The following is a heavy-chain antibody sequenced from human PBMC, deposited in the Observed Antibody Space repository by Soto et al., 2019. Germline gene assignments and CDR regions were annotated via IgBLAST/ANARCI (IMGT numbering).Heavy chain of an antibody. V-gene: IGHV3-30*18. D-gene: IGHD3-22*01. J-gene: IGHJ4*02. CDR1: RFTFSTYG. CDR2: ISYDGSNK. Sequence: GGSLRLPCAASRFTFSTYGMHWFRQAPGKGLEGVAVISYDGSNKYYPDSVKGRFTISRDNSKNTLYLQMNSLRAEDTAVYYCAKDTYYSDRSGVRLRYFFDYWGQATLVTVSS. CDR3: AKDTYYSDRSGVRLRYFFDY.